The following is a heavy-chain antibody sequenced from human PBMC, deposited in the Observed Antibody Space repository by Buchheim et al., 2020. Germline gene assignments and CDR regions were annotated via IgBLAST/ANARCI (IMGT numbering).Heavy chain of an antibody. CDR3: ARLQTGTIDYYYYYMDV. Sequence: EVQLVESGGGLVQPGGSLRLSCAASGFTFSSYWMSWVRQAPGKGLEWVANIKQDGSEKYYVDSVKGRFTISRDTAKNSPYLQMNSLRAEDTAVYYCARLQTGTIDYYYYYMDVWGKGTT. V-gene: IGHV3-7*01. D-gene: IGHD1-1*01. CDR2: IKQDGSEK. CDR1: GFTFSSYW. J-gene: IGHJ6*03.